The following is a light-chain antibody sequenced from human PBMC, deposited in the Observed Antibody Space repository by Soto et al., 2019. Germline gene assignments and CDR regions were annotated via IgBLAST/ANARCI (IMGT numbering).Light chain of an antibody. CDR3: QKSSNWGALT. V-gene: IGKV3-11*01. J-gene: IGKJ5*01. Sequence: EIVWTQSPATLSLSPGERATLSCSASQRFISYLSWYQHKPCQAPRALISDAANRATGIPARFSGSGSRTDFTLIISSIEPEDFAVYYFQKSSNWGALTFGQGTRLEI. CDR2: DAA. CDR1: QRFISY.